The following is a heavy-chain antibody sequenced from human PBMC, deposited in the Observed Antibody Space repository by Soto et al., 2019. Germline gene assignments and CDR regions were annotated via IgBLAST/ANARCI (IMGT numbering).Heavy chain of an antibody. D-gene: IGHD6-19*01. CDR3: ASRIAVAGSFSDD. Sequence: SVKVSCKASGGTFSSYAISWVRQAPGQGLEWMGGIIPIFGTANYAQKFQGRVTITADESTSTAYMELSSLRSEDTAVYYCASRIAVAGSFSDDWGKGTLVPVSS. J-gene: IGHJ4*02. V-gene: IGHV1-69*13. CDR1: GGTFSSYA. CDR2: IIPIFGTA.